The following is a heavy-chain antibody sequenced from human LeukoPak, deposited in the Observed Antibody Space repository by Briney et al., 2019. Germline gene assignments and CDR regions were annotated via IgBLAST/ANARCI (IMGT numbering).Heavy chain of an antibody. CDR2: ISSSSSYI. Sequence: GGSLRLSCAASGFTFSSYSMNWVRQAPGKGLEWVSSISSSSSYIYYADSVKGRFTISRDNAKNSLYLQMNSLRAEDTALYYCARSRWSASIDYWGQGTLVTVSS. CDR1: GFTFSSYS. CDR3: ARSRWSASIDY. J-gene: IGHJ4*02. D-gene: IGHD4-23*01. V-gene: IGHV3-21*01.